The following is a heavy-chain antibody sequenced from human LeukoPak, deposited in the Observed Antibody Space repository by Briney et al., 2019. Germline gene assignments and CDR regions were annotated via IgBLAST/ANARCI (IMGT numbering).Heavy chain of an antibody. V-gene: IGHV3-30*02. Sequence: GGSLRLSCAASAFTFSTYGMHWVRQAPGKGLEWVSFTRYDGSQNYYADSVKGRFTISRDNSKNTLFLQMSSLRAEDTAVYYCAKIPNTISWYFDYWGQGTLVTVSS. CDR3: AKIPNTISWYFDY. J-gene: IGHJ4*02. D-gene: IGHD6-13*01. CDR2: TRYDGSQN. CDR1: AFTFSTYG.